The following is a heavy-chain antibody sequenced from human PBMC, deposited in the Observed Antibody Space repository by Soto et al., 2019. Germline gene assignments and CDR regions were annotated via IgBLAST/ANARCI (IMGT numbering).Heavy chain of an antibody. Sequence: QVQLQQWGAGLLKPSETLSLTCAVYGGSFSGYYWSWIRQPPGKGLEWIGEINHSGSTNYNPSLKSRVTISVDTSKNQFSLKLSSVTAADTAVYYCAREKRYYYGSGRNNGMDVWGQGTTVTVSS. D-gene: IGHD3-10*01. V-gene: IGHV4-34*01. J-gene: IGHJ6*02. CDR3: AREKRYYYGSGRNNGMDV. CDR2: INHSGST. CDR1: GGSFSGYY.